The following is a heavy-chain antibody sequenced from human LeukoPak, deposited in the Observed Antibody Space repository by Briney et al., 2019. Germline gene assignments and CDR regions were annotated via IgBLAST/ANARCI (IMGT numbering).Heavy chain of an antibody. J-gene: IGHJ4*02. CDR2: IYPRESP. V-gene: IGHV4-4*07. D-gene: IGHD5-12*01. CDR3: AREWHHVFDY. Sequence: SETLSLTCTVSGGSISSYSWSWMRQPAGKGLEWIGRIYPRESPNYTPSLKSRVIMSVDKSKNQFSLTLRSVTAADTAVYYCAREWHHVFDYWGQGNLVTVSS. CDR1: GGSISSYS.